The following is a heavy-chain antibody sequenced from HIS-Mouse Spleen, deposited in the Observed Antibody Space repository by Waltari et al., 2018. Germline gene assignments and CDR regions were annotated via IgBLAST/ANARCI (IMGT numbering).Heavy chain of an antibody. CDR2: INHSGST. V-gene: IGHV4-34*01. CDR1: GGSFSGYY. Sequence: QVQLQQWGAGLLKPSETLSLTCAVSGGSFSGYYWSWSRQPPGKGLEWIGEINHSGSTNYNPSLKSRVTISVDTSKNQFSLKLSSVTAADTAVYYCARAIVATIRPPYFDYWGQGTLVTVSS. CDR3: ARAIVATIRPPYFDY. D-gene: IGHD5-12*01. J-gene: IGHJ4*02.